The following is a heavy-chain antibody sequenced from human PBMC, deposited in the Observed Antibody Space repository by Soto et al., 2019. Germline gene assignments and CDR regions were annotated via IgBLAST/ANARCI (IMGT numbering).Heavy chain of an antibody. D-gene: IGHD4-4*01. V-gene: IGHV4-34*01. CDR1: GGSFSGYY. Sequence: SETLSLTCAVYGGSFSGYYWSWIRQPPGKGLEWIGEINHSGSTNYNPSLKSRVTISVDTSKNQFSLKLSSVTAADTAVYYCARGSEDIRLHHGMDVWGQGTTVTVSS. J-gene: IGHJ6*02. CDR2: INHSGST. CDR3: ARGSEDIRLHHGMDV.